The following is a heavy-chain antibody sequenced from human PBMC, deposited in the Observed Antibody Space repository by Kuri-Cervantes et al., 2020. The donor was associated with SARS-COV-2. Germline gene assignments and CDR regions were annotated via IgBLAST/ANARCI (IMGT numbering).Heavy chain of an antibody. Sequence: GESLKISCAASGFTFSSYSMNWVRQAPGKGLEWVSSISSSSSYIYYADSVKGRFTISRDNAKNSLYLQMNSLRAEDTALYHCASHSGYDYYYYGMDVWGQGTTVTVSS. CDR1: GFTFSSYS. D-gene: IGHD5-12*01. V-gene: IGHV3-21*04. CDR3: ASHSGYDYYYYGMDV. CDR2: ISSSSSYI. J-gene: IGHJ6*02.